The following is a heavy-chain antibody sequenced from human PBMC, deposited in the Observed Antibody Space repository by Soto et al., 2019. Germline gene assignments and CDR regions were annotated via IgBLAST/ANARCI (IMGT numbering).Heavy chain of an antibody. Sequence: EVQLVESGGGLVQPGGSRRLSCAASGFTLSSYWMHWVRQAPGKGLVWVSRIKSDGSSTSYADSVKGRFTISRDNAKNTLYLQMNSLRAEDTAVYYCARELYGDYGDDYWGQGTLVTVSS. V-gene: IGHV3-74*01. CDR2: IKSDGSST. CDR1: GFTLSSYW. D-gene: IGHD4-17*01. CDR3: ARELYGDYGDDY. J-gene: IGHJ4*02.